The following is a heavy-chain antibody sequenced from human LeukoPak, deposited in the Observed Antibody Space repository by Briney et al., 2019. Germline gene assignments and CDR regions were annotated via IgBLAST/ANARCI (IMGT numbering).Heavy chain of an antibody. CDR1: GFTFDDYG. CDR3: ARENITMVRGGFDP. D-gene: IGHD3-10*01. J-gene: IGHJ5*02. V-gene: IGHV3-20*04. Sequence: AGGSLRLSCAASGFTFDDYGMSWVRQAPGKGLEWVSGINWNGGSTGYADSVKGRFTISRDNAKNSLYLQMNSLRAEDTAVYYCARENITMVRGGFDPWGQGTLVTVSS. CDR2: INWNGGST.